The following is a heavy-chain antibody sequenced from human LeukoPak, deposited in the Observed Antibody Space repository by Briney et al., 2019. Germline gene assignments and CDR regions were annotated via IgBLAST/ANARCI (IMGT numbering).Heavy chain of an antibody. V-gene: IGHV3-23*01. CDR3: AKNAGYSYGLYYFDY. CDR1: GFTFSSYA. Sequence: GGSLRLSCAASGFTFSSYAMHWVRQAPGKGLEWVSSLISSGAVTYYADSVKGRFTISRDNSKNTVHLQMDSLRAEDSAVYYCAKNAGYSYGLYYFDYWGQGTPVTVSS. D-gene: IGHD5-18*01. CDR2: LISSGAVT. J-gene: IGHJ4*02.